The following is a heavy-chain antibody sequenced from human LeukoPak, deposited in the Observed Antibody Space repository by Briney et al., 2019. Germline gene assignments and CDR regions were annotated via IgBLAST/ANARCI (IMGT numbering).Heavy chain of an antibody. CDR3: ASAWGKYYDSSGYFDY. CDR1: GFTFSYYA. Sequence: GGSLRLFCAASGFTFSYYAMHWVRQAPGKGLEWVAVISYDGSNKYYADSVKGRFTISRDNSKSTLYLQMNSLRAEDTAVYYCASAWGKYYDSSGYFDYWGQGTLVTVSS. D-gene: IGHD3-22*01. J-gene: IGHJ4*02. CDR2: ISYDGSNK. V-gene: IGHV3-30-3*01.